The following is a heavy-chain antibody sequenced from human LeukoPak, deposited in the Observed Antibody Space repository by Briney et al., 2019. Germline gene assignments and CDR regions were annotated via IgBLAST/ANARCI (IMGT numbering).Heavy chain of an antibody. CDR2: INHSGST. V-gene: IGHV4-34*01. D-gene: IGHD3-3*01. Sequence: PSETLSLTCAVYGGSFSGYYWSWIRQPPGKGLEWIGEINHSGSTNYNPSLKSRVTISVDTSKNQFSLKLSSVTAADTAVYYCARESRGDFWSGYYVDYWGQGTLVTVSS. CDR3: ARESRGDFWSGYYVDY. CDR1: GGSFSGYY. J-gene: IGHJ4*02.